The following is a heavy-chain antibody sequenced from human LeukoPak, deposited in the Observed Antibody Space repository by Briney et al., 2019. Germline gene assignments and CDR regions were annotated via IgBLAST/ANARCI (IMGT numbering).Heavy chain of an antibody. J-gene: IGHJ4*02. CDR3: ASETRSSFDY. Sequence: SETLSLTCAVHGASFSGYYWSWIRQPAGKGLEWIGRIYTSGSTNYNPSLKSRVTISVDTSKNQFSLKLSSVTAADTAVYYCASETRSSFDYWGQGTLVTVSS. D-gene: IGHD1-1*01. CDR2: IYTSGST. V-gene: IGHV4-59*10. CDR1: GASFSGYY.